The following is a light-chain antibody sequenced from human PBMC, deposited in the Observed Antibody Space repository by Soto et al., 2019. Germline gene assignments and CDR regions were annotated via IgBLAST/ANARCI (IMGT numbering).Light chain of an antibody. J-gene: IGKJ5*01. CDR2: GAS. Sequence: EIVLTQSPDTLSLSPGERATLSCRASQSVSSSYLACYQQKPGQAPRLLIYGASSRATGIPDRFSGSGSGTDFTLTISRLEPDDFAVYYCRQYDNSPITFGQGTRLEIK. CDR3: RQYDNSPIT. V-gene: IGKV3-20*01. CDR1: QSVSSSY.